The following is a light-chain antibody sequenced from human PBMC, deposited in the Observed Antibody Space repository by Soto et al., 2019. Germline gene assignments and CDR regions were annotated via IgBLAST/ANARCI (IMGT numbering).Light chain of an antibody. Sequence: QSVLPQPRSVSGSPGQSVTISCTGTSSDVGGYNYVSWYQQHPGKAPKLMIYDVSKRPSGVPDRFSGSKSGNTASLTISGLQAEDEVDYYCCSYAGSYTYVFGTGTKVTVL. CDR2: DVS. J-gene: IGLJ1*01. V-gene: IGLV2-11*01. CDR1: SSDVGGYNY. CDR3: CSYAGSYTYV.